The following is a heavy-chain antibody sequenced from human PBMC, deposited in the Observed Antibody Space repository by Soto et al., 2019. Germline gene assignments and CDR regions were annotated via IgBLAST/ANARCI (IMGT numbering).Heavy chain of an antibody. CDR3: ARDRGPSSGYYPYWFDP. Sequence: VRLMQSGAEVKKPGSSVKVSCKASGGTFSSYAITWVRQAPGQGLEWMEGIIPIFGTANYAQKFQARVTITADESTSTAYMELSSLRSEDTAVYYCARDRGPSSGYYPYWFDPWGQGTLVTVSS. V-gene: IGHV1-69*12. CDR1: GGTFSSYA. D-gene: IGHD3-22*01. CDR2: IIPIFGTA. J-gene: IGHJ5*02.